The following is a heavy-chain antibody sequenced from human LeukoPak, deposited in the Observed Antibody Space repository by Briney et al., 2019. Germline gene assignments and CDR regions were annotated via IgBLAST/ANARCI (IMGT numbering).Heavy chain of an antibody. CDR2: IYTSGST. V-gene: IGHV4-4*07. Sequence: SETLSLTCTVSGGSISSYYWSWIRQPAGKGLEWIGRIYTSGSTNYNPSLKSRVTISVDTSKNQFSLKLSSVTAADTAVYYCARVPLTGSSGRGYFDFWGQGILVTVSS. D-gene: IGHD3-10*01. CDR3: ARVPLTGSSGRGYFDF. CDR1: GGSISSYY. J-gene: IGHJ4*02.